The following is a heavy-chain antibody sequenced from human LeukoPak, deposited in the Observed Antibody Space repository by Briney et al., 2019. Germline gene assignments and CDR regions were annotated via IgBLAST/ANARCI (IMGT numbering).Heavy chain of an antibody. Sequence: GGSLRLSCAASGFTFSSYEMNWVRQAPGKGLEWVSYISSSGSTIYYADSVKGRFTISRDNAKNSLYLQMNSLRAEDTAVYYCARSLRSRVDYYDSSGYPRGNAFDIWGQGTMVTVSS. CDR1: GFTFSSYE. J-gene: IGHJ3*02. D-gene: IGHD3-22*01. CDR2: ISSSGSTI. CDR3: ARSLRSRVDYYDSSGYPRGNAFDI. V-gene: IGHV3-48*03.